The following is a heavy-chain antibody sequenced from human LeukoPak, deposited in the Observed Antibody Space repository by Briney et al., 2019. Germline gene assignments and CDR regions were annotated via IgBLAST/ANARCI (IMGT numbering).Heavy chain of an antibody. CDR1: GGSISSHY. V-gene: IGHV4-59*11. Sequence: SETLSLTCTVSGGSISSHYWSWIRQPPGKGLGWIGYIYYSGSTNYNPSLKSRVTISVDTSKNQFSLKLSSVTAADTAVYYCARVTGQGYFDYWGQGTLVTVSS. CDR3: ARVTGQGYFDY. CDR2: IYYSGST. J-gene: IGHJ4*02. D-gene: IGHD3-9*01.